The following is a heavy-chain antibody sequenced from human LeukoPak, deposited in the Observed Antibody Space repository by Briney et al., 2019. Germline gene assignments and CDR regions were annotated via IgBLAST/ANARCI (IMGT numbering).Heavy chain of an antibody. CDR2: INPNSGGT. CDR3: ARAGVYYDSSGYYDY. Sequence: ASVKVSCKASGYTFTGYYMHWVRQAPGQGLERMGWINPNSGGTNYAQKFQGRVTMTRDTSISTAYMELSRVRSDDTAVYYCARAGVYYDSSGYYDYWGQGTLVTVSS. V-gene: IGHV1-2*02. J-gene: IGHJ4*02. D-gene: IGHD3-22*01. CDR1: GYTFTGYY.